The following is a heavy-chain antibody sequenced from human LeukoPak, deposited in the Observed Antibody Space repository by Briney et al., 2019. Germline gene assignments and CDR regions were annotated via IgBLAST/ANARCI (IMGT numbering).Heavy chain of an antibody. V-gene: IGHV1-24*01. CDR1: GYTLTELS. J-gene: IGHJ3*02. Sequence: ASVKVSCKVXGYTLTELSMHWVRQAPGKGLEWMGGFDPEDGETIYAQKFQGRVTMTEDTSTDTAYMELSSLRSEDTAVYYCARLLTDEGAFDIWGQGTMVTVSS. CDR2: FDPEDGET. D-gene: IGHD3-10*01. CDR3: ARLLTDEGAFDI.